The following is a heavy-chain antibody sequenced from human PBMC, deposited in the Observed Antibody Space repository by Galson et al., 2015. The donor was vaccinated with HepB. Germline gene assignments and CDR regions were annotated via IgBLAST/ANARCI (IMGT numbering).Heavy chain of an antibody. CDR2: VIPIFGKA. J-gene: IGHJ4*02. CDR1: GVTFNTYT. CDR3: ARSRYGTESFYKDHYFDF. D-gene: IGHD3-10*01. Sequence: SVKVSCKASGVTFNTYTISWVRQAPGQGLEWMGGVIPIFGKANYAQKFHGRVTISADNSTDTSYLQLSGLRSEDTAVYFCARSRYGTESFYKDHYFDFWGQGTQVTVSS. V-gene: IGHV1-69*06.